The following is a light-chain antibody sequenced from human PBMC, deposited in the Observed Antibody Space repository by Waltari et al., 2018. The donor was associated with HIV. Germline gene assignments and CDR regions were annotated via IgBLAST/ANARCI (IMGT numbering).Light chain of an antibody. J-gene: IGKJ3*01. CDR3: QQSFTIPLT. Sequence: DIQMTQSPSSLSASVGDRVTLTCRASQIITSHLNWYQQRPGKAPKLLIYAASSLESGVPSRFSGSGSGTDYTRTISSLQPEDFATYYCQQSFTIPLTFGPGTKVDIK. CDR2: AAS. V-gene: IGKV1-39*01. CDR1: QIITSH.